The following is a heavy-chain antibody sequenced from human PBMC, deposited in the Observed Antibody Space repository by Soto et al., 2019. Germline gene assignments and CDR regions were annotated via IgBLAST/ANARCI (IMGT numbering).Heavy chain of an antibody. Sequence: QRLSCAASGFTFSDYWMSWVRQAPGKGLEWVANIKKDGTEKLYVDSVKGRFTISRDNTKNSVYLQVNNLKVEDTAVYYCARVGYYYDSVGYYSWGQGTRVTVSS. V-gene: IGHV3-7*03. CDR1: GFTFSDYW. CDR3: ARVGYYYDSVGYYS. D-gene: IGHD3-22*01. J-gene: IGHJ4*02. CDR2: IKKDGTEK.